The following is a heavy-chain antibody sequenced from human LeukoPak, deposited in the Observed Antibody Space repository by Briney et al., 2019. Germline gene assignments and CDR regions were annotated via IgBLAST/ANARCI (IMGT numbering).Heavy chain of an antibody. CDR1: GGTFSSYA. Sequence: GSSVKVSCKASGGTFSSYAISWVRQAPGQGLEWMGGIIPIFGTANYAQKFQGRVTITADESTSTAYMELSSLRSEDTAVYYCARSVVVPAATPLGYYYGMDVWGQGTTVTVSS. J-gene: IGHJ6*02. CDR3: ARSVVVPAATPLGYYYGMDV. CDR2: IIPIFGTA. V-gene: IGHV1-69*01. D-gene: IGHD2-2*01.